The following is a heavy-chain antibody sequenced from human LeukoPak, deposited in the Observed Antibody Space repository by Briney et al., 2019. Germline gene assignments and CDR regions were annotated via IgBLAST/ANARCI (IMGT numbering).Heavy chain of an antibody. J-gene: IGHJ1*01. CDR1: GYTFSSYY. V-gene: IGHV1-2*02. CDR3: ARMGLITSYGDYSEYFQH. CDR2: INPNSGGT. Sequence: ASVKVSCKASGYTFSSYYMHWVRQAPGQGLEWMGWINPNSGGTNYAQKFQGRVTMTRDTSISTAYMELSRLRSDDTAVYYCARMGLITSYGDYSEYFQHWGQGTLVIVSS. D-gene: IGHD4-17*01.